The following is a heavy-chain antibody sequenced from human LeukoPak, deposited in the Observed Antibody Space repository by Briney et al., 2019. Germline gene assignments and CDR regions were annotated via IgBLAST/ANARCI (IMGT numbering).Heavy chain of an antibody. CDR3: ARDCRLNCARQPGFDS. V-gene: IGHV3-48*02. CDR2: ISSSGSTI. Sequence: GSLRLSCAASGFTFSSYSMNWVRQASGKGLEWVSYISSSGSTIYYADSVKGRLTISRDNAENSLYLQLSSLRDEDTAVYYCARDCRLNCARQPGFDSWGQGTLVTVSS. D-gene: IGHD1-1*01. J-gene: IGHJ5*01. CDR1: GFTFSSYS.